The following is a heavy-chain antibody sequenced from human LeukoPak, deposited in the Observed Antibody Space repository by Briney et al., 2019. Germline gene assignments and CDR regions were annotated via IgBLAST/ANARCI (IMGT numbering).Heavy chain of an antibody. J-gene: IGHJ4*02. CDR2: ISSSGSTI. CDR3: ARIEYSSSYIDY. Sequence: GGSLRLSCAASGFTFSDYYMSWLRQAPGKGVEWGSYISSSGSTICYADSVKGRFTISRDNAKNSLYLQMNSLRAEDTAVYYCARIEYSSSYIDYWGQGTLVTVSS. D-gene: IGHD6-6*01. V-gene: IGHV3-11*01. CDR1: GFTFSDYY.